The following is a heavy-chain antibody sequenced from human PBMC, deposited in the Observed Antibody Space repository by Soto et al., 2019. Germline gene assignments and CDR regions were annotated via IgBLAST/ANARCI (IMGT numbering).Heavy chain of an antibody. CDR1: GGSISSYY. J-gene: IGHJ4*02. CDR3: ARTGWFGELLPGDY. Sequence: SETLSLTCTVSGGSISSYYWSWIRQPPGKGLEWIGYIYYSGGTNYNPSLKSRVTISVDTSKNQFSLKLSSVTAADTAVYYCARTGWFGELLPGDYWGQGALVTVSS. D-gene: IGHD3-10*01. CDR2: IYYSGGT. V-gene: IGHV4-59*08.